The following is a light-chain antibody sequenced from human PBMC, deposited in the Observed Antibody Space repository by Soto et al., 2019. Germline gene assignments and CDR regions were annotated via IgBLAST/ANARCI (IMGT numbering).Light chain of an antibody. J-gene: IGLJ2*01. CDR1: TSNIGAGHG. CDR2: GNS. Sequence: QSVLTQPPSVSGAPGQRVTISCTGSTSNIGAGHGVHWYQHLPGTAPKLLMYGNSIRPSGVPDRFSGSKSGTSASLAITGLQAEDEADYSCQSYDRSLTCVVFGGGTQLTVL. CDR3: QSYDRSLTCVV. V-gene: IGLV1-40*01.